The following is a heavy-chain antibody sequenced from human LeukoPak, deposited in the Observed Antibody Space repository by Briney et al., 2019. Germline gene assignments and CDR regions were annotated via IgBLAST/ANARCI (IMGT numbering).Heavy chain of an antibody. V-gene: IGHV4-61*05. CDR3: ARTSHDFWSGYYTFDY. CDR1: GGSISSSSYY. J-gene: IGHJ4*02. Sequence: PSETLSLTCTVSGGSISSSSYYWGWIRQPPGKGLEWIGYIYYSGSTNYNPSLKSRVTISVDTSKNQFSLKLSSVTAADTAVYYCARTSHDFWSGYYTFDYWGQGTLVTVSS. D-gene: IGHD3-3*01. CDR2: IYYSGST.